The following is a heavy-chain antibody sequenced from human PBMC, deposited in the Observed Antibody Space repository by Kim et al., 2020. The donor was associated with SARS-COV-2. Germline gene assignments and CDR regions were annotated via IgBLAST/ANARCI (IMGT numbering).Heavy chain of an antibody. Sequence: SETLSLTCTVSGGSISSYYWSWIRQPPGKGLEWIGYIYYSGSTNYNPSLKSRVTISVDTSKNQFSLKLSSVTAADTAVYYCARDRRLKRNYYGMDVWGQGTTVTVSS. V-gene: IGHV4-59*01. J-gene: IGHJ6*02. D-gene: IGHD6-25*01. CDR2: IYYSGST. CDR3: ARDRRLKRNYYGMDV. CDR1: GGSISSYY.